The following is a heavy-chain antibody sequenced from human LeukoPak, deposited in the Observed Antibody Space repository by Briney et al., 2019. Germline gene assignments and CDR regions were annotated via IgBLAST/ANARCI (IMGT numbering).Heavy chain of an antibody. V-gene: IGHV3-74*01. J-gene: IGHJ4*02. CDR3: TTDYYDYVWGSYRPDY. D-gene: IGHD3-16*02. CDR1: GFTFSNYW. Sequence: GGSLRLSCAASGFTFSNYWMHWVRQAPGKGLVWVSRINSDGINTSYADSVTGRFTVSRDNSKNTLYLQMNSLKTEDTAVYYRTTDYYDYVWGSYRPDYWGQGTLVTVSS. CDR2: INSDGINT.